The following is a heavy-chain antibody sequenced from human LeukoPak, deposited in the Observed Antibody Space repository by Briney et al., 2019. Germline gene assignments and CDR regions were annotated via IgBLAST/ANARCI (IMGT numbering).Heavy chain of an antibody. CDR1: GFTVSSNY. J-gene: IGHJ4*02. CDR3: ARGLARRRLDH. V-gene: IGHV3-53*01. Sequence: PGGSLSLSCAASGFTVSSNYMSWVRQAPGKGLEWVSVIYSGGTTDYVDSVKGRFTISRDNSKNTVYLQMNSLRAEDTAVYYCARGLARRRLDHWGPGTLVTVSS. D-gene: IGHD6-19*01. CDR2: IYSGGTT.